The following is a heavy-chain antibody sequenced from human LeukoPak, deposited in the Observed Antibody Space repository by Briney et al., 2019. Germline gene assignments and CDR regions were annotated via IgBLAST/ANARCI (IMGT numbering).Heavy chain of an antibody. V-gene: IGHV1-2*02. Sequence: ASVKVSCKASGYTFTGYYMHWVRQAPGQGLEWMGWINPNSGGTNYAQKFQERVTITRDMSTSTAYMELSSLRSEDTAVYYCAAGYHYDSKDPRFGMDVWGQGTTVTVSS. J-gene: IGHJ6*02. CDR3: AAGYHYDSKDPRFGMDV. CDR1: GYTFTGYY. D-gene: IGHD3-22*01. CDR2: INPNSGGT.